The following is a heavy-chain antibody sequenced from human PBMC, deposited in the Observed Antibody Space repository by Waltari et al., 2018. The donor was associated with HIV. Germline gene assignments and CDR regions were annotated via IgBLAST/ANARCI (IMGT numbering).Heavy chain of an antibody. CDR1: GPSISSISYS. D-gene: IGHD3-16*01. J-gene: IGHJ4*02. Sequence: QLHLQESGPGLVKPSETLSLTCSVSGPSISSISYSRAWIRQPPGKGLEWIGAIYYSGTAYYNPSVKSRVSASLDASKNELSLKLTSVTATDTALYYCARLRFHSLYYFDSWGPGILVTVSS. CDR3: ARLRFHSLYYFDS. CDR2: IYYSGTA. V-gene: IGHV4-39*01.